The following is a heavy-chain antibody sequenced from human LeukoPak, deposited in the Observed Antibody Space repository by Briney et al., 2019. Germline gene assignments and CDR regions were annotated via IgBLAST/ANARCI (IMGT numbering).Heavy chain of an antibody. V-gene: IGHV1-2*06. CDR3: ARGSGNYEWY. Sequence: GASVKVSCKASGYTFTAYYMHWVRQAPGQGLEWMGRINPKSGDTNFAQNFQGRVTLTRDTSISTAYMDLSRLRSDDTAVYYCARGSGNYEWYWGQGTLVTVSS. J-gene: IGHJ4*02. CDR2: INPKSGDT. D-gene: IGHD1-26*01. CDR1: GYTFTAYY.